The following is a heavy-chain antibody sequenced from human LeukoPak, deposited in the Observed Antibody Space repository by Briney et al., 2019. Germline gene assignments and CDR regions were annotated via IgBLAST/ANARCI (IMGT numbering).Heavy chain of an antibody. CDR1: GYSVSKLF. CDR3: ATHILTLSSTLRGDY. D-gene: IGHD3-9*01. J-gene: IGHJ4*02. Sequence: GASVKVSCRVAGYSVSKLFIHWVRQAPGKGLECMGGFDPEDGKPIYAQKFQGRVAMTEETSTDTAYMELRSLRSEDTAVYYCATHILTLSSTLRGDYWGLGTPVIVSS. V-gene: IGHV1-24*01. CDR2: FDPEDGKP.